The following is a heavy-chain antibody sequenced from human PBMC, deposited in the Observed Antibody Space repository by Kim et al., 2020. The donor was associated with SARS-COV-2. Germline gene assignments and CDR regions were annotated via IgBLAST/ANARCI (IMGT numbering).Heavy chain of an antibody. CDR1: GGSISSSSYY. J-gene: IGHJ6*01. V-gene: IGHV4-39*01. D-gene: IGHD2-2*01. CDR3: ASHCSCTSCYQHFYYSG. Sequence: SETLSLTCTVSGGSISSSSYYWGWIRQPPGQGLEWIGSIYYSGSTYYNPSLKSRVTISVDKSKNPFSLKLSSVTAADMAVYSCASHCSCTSCYQHFYYSG. CDR2: IYYSGST.